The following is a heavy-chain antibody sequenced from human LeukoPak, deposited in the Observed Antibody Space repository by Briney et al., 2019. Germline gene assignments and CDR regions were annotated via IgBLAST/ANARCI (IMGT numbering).Heavy chain of an antibody. CDR2: ISSSSSYI. CDR3: ARRGIDGDSRRAFDI. V-gene: IGHV3-21*01. Sequence: GGSLRLSCAASGFTFSSYSMNWVRQAPGKGLEWVSSISSSSSYIYYADSVKGRFTISRDNAKNSLYLQMNSLRAEDTAVYYCARRGIDGDSRRAFDIWGQGTMVTVSS. CDR1: GFTFSSYS. D-gene: IGHD4-17*01. J-gene: IGHJ3*02.